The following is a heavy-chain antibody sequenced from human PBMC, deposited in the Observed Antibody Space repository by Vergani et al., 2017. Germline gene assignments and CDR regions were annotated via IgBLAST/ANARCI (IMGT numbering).Heavy chain of an antibody. CDR1: GGSFCDYY. CDR2: VNHGGST. J-gene: IGHJ4*02. D-gene: IGHD2-8*01. CDR3: ACIARAPTRRNPPPDY. Sequence: QVQLQEWGAGLLKTSETLSLTCGVSGGSFCDYYWSLIRQAPGMGLEWIGEVNHGGSTNYNPSLKSRVSISVDTSKNQFSLQLTSVTAADSALYFCACIARAPTRRNPPPDYWGQGILVTVSS. V-gene: IGHV4-34*01.